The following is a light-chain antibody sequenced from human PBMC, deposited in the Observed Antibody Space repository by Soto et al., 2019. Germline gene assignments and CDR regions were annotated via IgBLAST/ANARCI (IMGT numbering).Light chain of an antibody. J-gene: IGKJ2*01. CDR3: HKYNNWPPGT. Sequence: EIVMTQSPATLSVSPGGRATLSCRASQSVSNDLAWYQQKPGQAPRLLIYDASTRATGIPARFSGSGSGTEFTLAISSLQSEDFAVYYCHKYNNWPPGTFGQGTKLQIK. CDR2: DAS. CDR1: QSVSND. V-gene: IGKV3-15*01.